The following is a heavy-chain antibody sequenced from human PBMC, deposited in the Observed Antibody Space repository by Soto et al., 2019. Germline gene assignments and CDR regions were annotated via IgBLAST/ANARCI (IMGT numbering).Heavy chain of an antibody. J-gene: IGHJ4*02. CDR1: GGSISNYY. CDR3: ARASVGPPGGGSWIMPFDF. CDR2: IYPGGST. V-gene: IGHV4-4*07. Sequence: PSETLSLTCSVSGGSISNYYWSWIRQSAGKGLEWIGRIYPGGSTNYNPSLKSRVTMSVDTPKNQVSLRLTSVTAADTAVYYCARASVGPPGGGSWIMPFDFWGQGTRVTVSS. D-gene: IGHD2-15*01.